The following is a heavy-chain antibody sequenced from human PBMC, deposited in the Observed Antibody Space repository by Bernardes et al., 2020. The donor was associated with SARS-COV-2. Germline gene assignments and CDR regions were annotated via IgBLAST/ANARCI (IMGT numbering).Heavy chain of an antibody. CDR3: ARSHDGSGTYYRDYFYGMDV. Sequence: GGFLRLSCVASGFPFYGYGMNWGRPAPGEGLGWVSGMNLNGAGTGYADSVEGRFSISRDNAKKSLYLQMNGLRAEDTALYYCARSHDGSGTYYRDYFYGMDVWGQGTAVTVSS. CDR1: GFPFYGYG. J-gene: IGHJ6*02. CDR2: MNLNGAGT. V-gene: IGHV3-20*04. D-gene: IGHD3-10*01.